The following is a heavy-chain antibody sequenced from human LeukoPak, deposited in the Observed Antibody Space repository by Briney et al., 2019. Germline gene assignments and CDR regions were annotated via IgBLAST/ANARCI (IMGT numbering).Heavy chain of an antibody. CDR2: IYYNGNT. CDR3: TRESSSAPGY. J-gene: IGHJ4*02. V-gene: IGHV4-39*02. CDR1: GGSTSSSTYH. D-gene: IGHD6-25*01. Sequence: SETLSLTCTVSGGSTSSSTYHWGWVRQPPGKGLEWIASIYYNGNTYYKPSLRSRLSISIDTSKNQFSLNLRSVTAADMAVYYCTRESSSAPGYWGQGILVTVSS.